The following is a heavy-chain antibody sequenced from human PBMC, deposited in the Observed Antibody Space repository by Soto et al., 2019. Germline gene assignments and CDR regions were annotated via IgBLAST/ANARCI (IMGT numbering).Heavy chain of an antibody. J-gene: IGHJ3*01. CDR3: AHARNDLVAFDV. CDR2: IYWDDDK. D-gene: IGHD2-21*02. Sequence: QITLKESGPTLVKPTQTSTLTAPSLGSYLTLGGWGLGWIRQPPGKALEWLALIYWDDDKRSSPSLKSRLTITKDTSKNQVVLTMTNVDPVDTATYYCAHARNDLVAFDVWGQGTMVTVSS. CDR1: GSYLTLGGWG. V-gene: IGHV2-5*02.